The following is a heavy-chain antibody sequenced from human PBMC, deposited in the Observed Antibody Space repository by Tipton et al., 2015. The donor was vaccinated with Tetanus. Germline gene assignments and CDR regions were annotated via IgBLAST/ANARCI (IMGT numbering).Heavy chain of an antibody. J-gene: IGHJ5*02. CDR2: IYHTGAA. Sequence: GLVKPSQTLSLTCTVSGDSLVRGGYYWTWIRHLPGKGLEWIGYIYHTGAAHYNPSLKSRVTLSVDMSKNQFFLKMISMTTADTAVYFCARDFGSNHNWFDPWGQGTPVTVPS. CDR3: ARDFGSNHNWFDP. CDR1: GDSLVRGGYY. V-gene: IGHV4-31*03. D-gene: IGHD6-13*01.